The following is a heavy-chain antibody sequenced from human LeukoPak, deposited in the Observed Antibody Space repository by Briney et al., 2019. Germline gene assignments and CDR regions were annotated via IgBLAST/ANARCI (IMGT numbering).Heavy chain of an antibody. CDR3: AVSRIVGAVDVFDM. CDR1: GFTVSSNY. D-gene: IGHD1-26*01. Sequence: GVSLRLSCAASGFTVSSNYMSWVRQAPGKGLEWVSVIYRGGNTYYADSVKGRFTISRDNSKNTVSLQMNSLRDEDTAVYFCAVSRIVGAVDVFDMWGQGTMVTVSS. V-gene: IGHV3-66*01. J-gene: IGHJ3*02. CDR2: IYRGGNT.